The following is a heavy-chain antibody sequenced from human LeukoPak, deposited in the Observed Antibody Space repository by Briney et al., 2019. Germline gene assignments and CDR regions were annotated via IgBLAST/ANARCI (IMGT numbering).Heavy chain of an antibody. CDR2: IYYSGST. CDR1: GGSISSYY. CDR3: ARGIHTVTLKNYMDV. J-gene: IGHJ6*03. D-gene: IGHD2-21*02. V-gene: IGHV4-59*01. Sequence: SETLSLTCTVSGGSISSYYWSWIRQPPGKGLEWIGYIYYSGSTNYNSSLMSRVTISVDTSKNQFSLKLSSVTAADTAVYYCARGIHTVTLKNYMDVWGKGTTVTVSS.